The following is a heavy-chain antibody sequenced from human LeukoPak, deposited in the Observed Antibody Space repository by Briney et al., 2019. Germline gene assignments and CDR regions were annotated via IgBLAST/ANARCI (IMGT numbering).Heavy chain of an antibody. CDR3: ARRFCSSAGCHRTSNWFDP. D-gene: IGHD2-2*01. Sequence: PSETLSLTCTVSGGSINDYYWTWIRQPPGKGLEWIGYIYYSGTTAYNPSLRSRVTISLDTSKNQFSLKLSSVTAADTAVFYCARRFCSSAGCHRTSNWFDPWGPGTLVTVSS. CDR2: IYYSGTT. V-gene: IGHV4-59*01. CDR1: GGSINDYY. J-gene: IGHJ5*02.